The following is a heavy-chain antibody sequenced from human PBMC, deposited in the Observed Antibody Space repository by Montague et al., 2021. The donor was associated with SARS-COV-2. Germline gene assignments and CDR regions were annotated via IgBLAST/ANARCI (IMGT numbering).Heavy chain of an antibody. V-gene: IGHV4-61*01. Sequence: SETLSLTCAVSGDSVSRGSSYWSWIRQPPGKGLEWIGYIYYTGSRKYNSSLKSRLTISVDTSKNQFSLKLSSVTAADTAVYYCARDAGGNFPTSFDYWGQGTLVTVSS. J-gene: IGHJ4*02. CDR2: IYYTGSR. CDR3: ARDAGGNFPTSFDY. CDR1: GDSVSRGSSY. D-gene: IGHD4-23*01.